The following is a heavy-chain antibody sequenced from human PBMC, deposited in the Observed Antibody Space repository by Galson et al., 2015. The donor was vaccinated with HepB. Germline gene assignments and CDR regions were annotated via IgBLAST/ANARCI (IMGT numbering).Heavy chain of an antibody. Sequence: SLRLSCAASGFTFSDYYMEWVRQAPGKGLEWVGRVRHKARRYTQDYLASVEGRFTLSRYDSKNSLYLQMDSLKTEDTAVYYCSRTLPGIDLDYWGQGTLVTVSS. V-gene: IGHV3-72*01. CDR1: GFTFSDYY. CDR2: VRHKARRYTQ. CDR3: SRTLPGIDLDY. J-gene: IGHJ4*02. D-gene: IGHD3-3*02.